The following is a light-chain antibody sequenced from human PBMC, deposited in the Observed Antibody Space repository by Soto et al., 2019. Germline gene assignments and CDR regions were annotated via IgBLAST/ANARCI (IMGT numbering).Light chain of an antibody. J-gene: IGKJ5*01. CDR1: QSVSSN. V-gene: IGKV3-15*01. CDR2: GAS. CDR3: QKYNNWLIT. Sequence: EIVMTQSPATLSVSPGERATLSCRASQSVSSNLAWYQQKPGQAPRLLIYGASTRATGIPARFSGSGSGTEFTLTISSLQSEDVAVYYCQKYNNWLITFGQGTRLEMK.